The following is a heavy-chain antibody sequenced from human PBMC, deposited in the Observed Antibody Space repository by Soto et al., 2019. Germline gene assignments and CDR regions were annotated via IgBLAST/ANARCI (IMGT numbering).Heavy chain of an antibody. V-gene: IGHV1-18*01. Sequence: ASVKVSCKASGYTFTSYCISWVRQAHGQGLEWMGWICAYNGNTNYAQKLQGIVTMTTDTSTSTAYMELRSLRSDDTAVYYCARSLNYCSSTSCYFSHYYYYMDVWGKGTTVTVS. CDR2: ICAYNGNT. CDR1: GYTFTSYC. CDR3: ARSLNYCSSTSCYFSHYYYYMDV. D-gene: IGHD2-2*01. J-gene: IGHJ6*03.